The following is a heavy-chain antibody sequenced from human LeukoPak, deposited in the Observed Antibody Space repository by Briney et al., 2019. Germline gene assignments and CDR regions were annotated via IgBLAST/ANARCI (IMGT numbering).Heavy chain of an antibody. J-gene: IGHJ5*02. Sequence: GGSLRLSFAASGFTFSSYAMSWVRQGPGEGLEGVSAISGGGDMTHYTDSVKGRFTISRDNSRNVLYLQMNSLRADDAAIYYCARGYCTSTNCNNWFDPWGQGALVTVSS. CDR3: ARGYCTSTNCNNWFDP. D-gene: IGHD2-2*01. CDR1: GFTFSSYA. CDR2: ISGGGDMT. V-gene: IGHV3-23*01.